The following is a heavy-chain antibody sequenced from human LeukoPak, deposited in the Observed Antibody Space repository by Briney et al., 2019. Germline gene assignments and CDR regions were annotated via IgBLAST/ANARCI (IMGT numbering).Heavy chain of an antibody. CDR3: AREHSSSSSLDY. V-gene: IGHV4-59*01. Sequence: SETLSLTCTVSGGSISSYYWSWIRQPPGKGLEWIGYIYYSGSTNYNPSLKSRVTISVDTSKNQFSLKLSSVTAADTAVYCCAREHSSSSSLDYWGQGTLVTVSS. D-gene: IGHD6-6*01. CDR2: IYYSGST. CDR1: GGSISSYY. J-gene: IGHJ4*02.